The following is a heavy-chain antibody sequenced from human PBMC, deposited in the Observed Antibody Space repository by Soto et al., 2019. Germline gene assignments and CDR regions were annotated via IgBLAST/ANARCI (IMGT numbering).Heavy chain of an antibody. J-gene: IGHJ6*02. V-gene: IGHV4-39*01. CDR2: IYYSGST. CDR1: GGSISSSSDY. Sequence: PXASLSLTCTVSGGSISSSSDYWGWIREPPGKGLEWIGSIYYSGSTYYNPSLKSRVTISVDTSKNQFSLKLSSVTAADTAVYYCESTGSNYYYGMDVWGQGTTVTVSS. CDR3: ESTGSNYYYGMDV.